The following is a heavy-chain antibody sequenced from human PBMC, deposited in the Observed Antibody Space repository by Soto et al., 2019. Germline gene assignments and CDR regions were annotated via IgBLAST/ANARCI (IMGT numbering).Heavy chain of an antibody. D-gene: IGHD2-2*01. CDR3: ATIVVVPAAIWNYGMDV. V-gene: IGHV1-18*01. Sequence: ASVKVSCKASGYTFTSYGISWVRQAPGQGLEWMGWISAYNGNTNYAQKLQGRVTMTTDTSTSTAYMELRSLRSDDTAVYYCATIVVVPAAIWNYGMDVWGQGTTVTVSS. CDR2: ISAYNGNT. J-gene: IGHJ6*02. CDR1: GYTFTSYG.